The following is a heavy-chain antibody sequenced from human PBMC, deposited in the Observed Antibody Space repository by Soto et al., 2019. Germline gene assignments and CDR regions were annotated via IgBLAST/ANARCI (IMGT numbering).Heavy chain of an antibody. J-gene: IGHJ2*01. CDR1: GASISSGGCY. CDR3: ARVLRDVLSDRYYWYFDL. V-gene: IGHV4-31*03. D-gene: IGHD3-16*02. CDR2: IYYIGTS. Sequence: QVQLQESGPGLVKPSQTLSLTCTVSGASISSGGCYWGWIRQHPGTGLEWIGFIYYIGTSYYNPSLESRITLTVDTSKIHFSLNLTSVTAADTAVYYCARVLRDVLSDRYYWYFDLWGRGTLVTVSS.